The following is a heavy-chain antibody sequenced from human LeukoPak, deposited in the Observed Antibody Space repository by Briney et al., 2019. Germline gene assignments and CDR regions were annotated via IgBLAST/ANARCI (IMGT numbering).Heavy chain of an antibody. CDR1: GGTFSSYT. CDR3: ARVNYGGNSGFGY. D-gene: IGHD4-23*01. V-gene: IGHV1-69*02. Sequence: SVKVSCKASGGTFSSYTISWVRQAPGQGLEWMGRIIPILGIANYAQKFQGRVTITADKSTSTAYMELSSLRSEDTAVYYCARVNYGGNSGFGYWGQGTLVTVSS. CDR2: IIPILGIA. J-gene: IGHJ4*02.